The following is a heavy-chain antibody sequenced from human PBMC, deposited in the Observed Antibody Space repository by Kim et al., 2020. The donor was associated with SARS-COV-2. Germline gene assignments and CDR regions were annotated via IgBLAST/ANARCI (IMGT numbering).Heavy chain of an antibody. J-gene: IGHJ6*03. Sequence: GGSLRLSCAASGFTFSSYGMHWVRQAPGKGLEWVAVISYDGSNKYYADSVKGRFTISRDNSKNTLYLQMNSLRAEDTAVYYCAKDSSEHGRTWGVIYYMDVWGKGTTVTVSS. CDR3: AKDSSEHGRTWGVIYYMDV. V-gene: IGHV3-30*18. D-gene: IGHD3-10*01. CDR2: ISYDGSNK. CDR1: GFTFSSYG.